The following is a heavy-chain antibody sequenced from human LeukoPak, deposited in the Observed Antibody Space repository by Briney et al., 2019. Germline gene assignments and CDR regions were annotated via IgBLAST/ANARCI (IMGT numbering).Heavy chain of an antibody. Sequence: SETLSLTCAVYGGSFSGYYWSWISQPPGRGLEWIGEINHSGSTNYNPSLKSRVTISVDTSKNQFSLKLSSVTAADTAVYYCAREGGDLTPYWYFDLWGRGTLVTVSS. CDR2: INHSGST. CDR1: GGSFSGYY. V-gene: IGHV4-34*01. CDR3: AREGGDLTPYWYFDL. J-gene: IGHJ2*01. D-gene: IGHD4-23*01.